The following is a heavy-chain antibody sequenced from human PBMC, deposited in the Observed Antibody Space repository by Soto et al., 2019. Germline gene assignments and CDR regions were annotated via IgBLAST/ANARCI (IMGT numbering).Heavy chain of an antibody. CDR3: ARGITIAGVLNGVDV. J-gene: IGHJ6*02. CDR1: GYSITRYG. D-gene: IGHD3-16*01. V-gene: IGHV1-18*01. CDR2: LNTDNGKT. Sequence: QVQLVQSGAEVKKPGASVKVSCKASGYSITRYGISWVRQAPGQGLEWVGWLNTDNGKTYYAQKFQGRVTMTTDTSTSIAYMELRSLTSDDTALYYCARGITIAGVLNGVDVWGQGTTVTVAS.